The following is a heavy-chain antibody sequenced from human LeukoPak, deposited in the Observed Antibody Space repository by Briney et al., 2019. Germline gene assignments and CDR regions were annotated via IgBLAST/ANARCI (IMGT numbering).Heavy chain of an antibody. J-gene: IGHJ6*03. CDR3: ARLTYGSGTLNLFYYYYMDV. V-gene: IGHV4-39*01. D-gene: IGHD3-10*01. CDR2: IYYSGST. CDR1: GGSISSYY. Sequence: SETLSLTCTVSGGSISSYYWSWIRQPPGKGLEWIGSIYYSGSTYYNPSLKSRVTISVDTSKNQFSLKLSSVTAADTAVYYCARLTYGSGTLNLFYYYYMDVWGKGTTVTISS.